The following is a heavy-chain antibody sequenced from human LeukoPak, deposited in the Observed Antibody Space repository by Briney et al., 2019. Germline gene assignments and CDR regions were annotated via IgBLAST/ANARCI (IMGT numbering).Heavy chain of an antibody. CDR1: GFTFSSYG. V-gene: IGHV3-30*18. D-gene: IGHD5-18*01. Sequence: GSLRLSCAASGFTFSSYGMHWVRQGPGKVLEWVAVISYDGSNKYYAVSVKGRFTISRDNSKNTLYLQMNSLRAEDTAVYYCAKDAGVDTAMALYYYYYYMDVWGKGTTVTVSS. CDR2: ISYDGSNK. J-gene: IGHJ6*03. CDR3: AKDAGVDTAMALYYYYYYMDV.